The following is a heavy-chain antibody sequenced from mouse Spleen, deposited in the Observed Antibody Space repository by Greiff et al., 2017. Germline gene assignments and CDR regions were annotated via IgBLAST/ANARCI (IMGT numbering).Heavy chain of an antibody. CDR3: ARDGITTVETWFAY. CDR2: ISDGGSYT. CDR1: GFTFSSYA. D-gene: IGHD1-1*01. Sequence: EVMLVESGGGLVKPGGSLKLSCAASGFTFSSYAMSWVRQTPEKRLEWVATISDGGSYTYYPDNVKGRFTISRDNAKNNLYLQMSHLKSEDTAMYYCARDGITTVETWFAYWGQGTLVTVSA. V-gene: IGHV5-4*01. J-gene: IGHJ3*01.